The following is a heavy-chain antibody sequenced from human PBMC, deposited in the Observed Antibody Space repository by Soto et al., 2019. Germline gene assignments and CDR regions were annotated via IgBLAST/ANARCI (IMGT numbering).Heavy chain of an antibody. CDR3: ARDSHYDFWSGYYGGGYYYYGMDV. CDR1: GGSISSGDYY. Sequence: QVQLQESGPGLVKPSQTLSLTCTVSGGSISSGDYYWSWIRQPPGKGLEWLGYSYYSGSTYYNPSLKSRVTISADTSKNQFALQLSSVTAADTAVYYCARDSHYDFWSGYYGGGYYYYGMDVWGQGTTVTISS. CDR2: SYYSGST. J-gene: IGHJ6*02. D-gene: IGHD3-3*01. V-gene: IGHV4-30-4*01.